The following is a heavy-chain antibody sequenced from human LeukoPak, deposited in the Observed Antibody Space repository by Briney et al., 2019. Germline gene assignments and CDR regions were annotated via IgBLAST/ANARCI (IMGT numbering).Heavy chain of an antibody. J-gene: IGHJ3*02. CDR1: GGSISSGSYY. CDR3: ARDRRYSSSWYNAFDI. V-gene: IGHV4-61*02. CDR2: IYTSGST. Sequence: PSETLSLTCTVSGGSISSGSYYWSWIRQPAGKGLEWIGRIYTSGSTNYNPSLKSRVTMSVDTSKNQFSLKLSSVTAADTAVYYCARDRRYSSSWYNAFDIWGQGTMVTVSS. D-gene: IGHD6-13*01.